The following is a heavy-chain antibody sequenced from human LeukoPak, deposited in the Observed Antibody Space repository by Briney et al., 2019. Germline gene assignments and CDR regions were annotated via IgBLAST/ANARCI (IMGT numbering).Heavy chain of an antibody. CDR1: GGSFSGYY. CDR3: ARDGYSSGWSYFDY. D-gene: IGHD6-19*01. CDR2: INHSGST. V-gene: IGHV4-34*01. Sequence: SETLSLTCAVYGGSFSGYYWSWIRQPPGKGLEWIGEINHSGSTNYNPSLKSRVTISIDTSKNQFSLKLSSVTAADTAVYYCARDGYSSGWSYFDYWGQGTLVTVSS. J-gene: IGHJ4*02.